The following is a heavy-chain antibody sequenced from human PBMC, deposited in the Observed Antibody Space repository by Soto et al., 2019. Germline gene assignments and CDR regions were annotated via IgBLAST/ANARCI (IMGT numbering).Heavy chain of an antibody. J-gene: IGHJ4*02. CDR2: IWYDGSNK. CDR3: ARDTPGRQQLESPSFDY. CDR1: GFTFSSYG. V-gene: IGHV3-33*01. D-gene: IGHD6-13*01. Sequence: GGSLRLSCAASGFTFSSYGMHWVRQAPGKGLEWVAVIWYDGSNKYYADSVKGRFTISRDNSKNTLYLQMNSLRAEDTAVYYCARDTPGRQQLESPSFDYWGQGTLVTVSS.